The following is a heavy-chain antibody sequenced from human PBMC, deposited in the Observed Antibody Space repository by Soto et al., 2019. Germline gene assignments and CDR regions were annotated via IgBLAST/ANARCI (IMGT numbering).Heavy chain of an antibody. V-gene: IGHV3-30*03. CDR2: ISYDGSNK. CDR3: ARSIAAGDGMDV. D-gene: IGHD6-25*01. CDR1: GFTFSSYG. J-gene: IGHJ6*02. Sequence: SLRLSSATSGFTFSSYGMHWVREAPGKGLEWVAVISYDGSNKYYADSVKGRFTISRDNSKNTLYLQMNSLRAEDTAVYYCARSIAAGDGMDVWRQGTTVPVSS.